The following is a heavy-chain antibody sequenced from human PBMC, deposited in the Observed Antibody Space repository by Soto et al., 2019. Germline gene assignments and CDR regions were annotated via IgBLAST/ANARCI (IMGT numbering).Heavy chain of an antibody. D-gene: IGHD2-8*01. CDR1: GGSISSGGYY. Sequence: PSETLSLTCTVSGGSISSGGYYWTWIRQLPGEGLEWIAYIHHAGPTYYNPSLQSRITISVDTSQNQFSLKLNSVTAADTAVYFCAGKPNALSYFDYWGQGALVTVSS. J-gene: IGHJ4*02. CDR3: AGKPNALSYFDY. CDR2: IHHAGPT. V-gene: IGHV4-31*03.